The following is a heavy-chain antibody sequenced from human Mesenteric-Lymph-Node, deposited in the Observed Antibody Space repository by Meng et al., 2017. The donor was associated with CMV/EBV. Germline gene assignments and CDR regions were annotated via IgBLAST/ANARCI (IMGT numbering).Heavy chain of an antibody. Sequence: GTFSSYAIRWVRQAPGQGLEWMGGISPIFGTANYAQKFQGRVTITADESTSTAYMELSSLRSEDTAVYYCARDPTTSGAAPPIWFDPWGQGTLVTVSS. CDR2: ISPIFGTA. CDR3: ARDPTTSGAAPPIWFDP. D-gene: IGHD1-26*01. CDR1: GTFSSYA. J-gene: IGHJ5*02. V-gene: IGHV1-69*01.